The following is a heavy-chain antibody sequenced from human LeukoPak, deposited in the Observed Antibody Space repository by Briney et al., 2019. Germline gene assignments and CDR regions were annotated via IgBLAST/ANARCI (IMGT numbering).Heavy chain of an antibody. V-gene: IGHV4-34*01. J-gene: IGHJ4*02. D-gene: IGHD3-22*01. CDR1: GGSFSGYY. CDR3: ARTTYYDSSGYAY. CDR2: INHSGST. Sequence: SETLSLTCAVYGGSFSGYYWSWIRQPPGKGLEWLGEINHSGSTNYNPSLKSRVTISVDTSKNQFSLKLSSVTAADTAVYYCARTTYYDSSGYAYWGQGTLVTVSS.